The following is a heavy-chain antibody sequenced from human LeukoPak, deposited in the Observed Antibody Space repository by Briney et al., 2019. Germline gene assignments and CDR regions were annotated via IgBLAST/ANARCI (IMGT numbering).Heavy chain of an antibody. V-gene: IGHV4-34*01. J-gene: IGHJ5*02. CDR1: GGSFSGYY. D-gene: IGHD3-3*01. CDR3: ARGSQPYYDFCSGYFRKGSNWFDP. CDR2: INHSGST. Sequence: SETLSLTCAVYGGSFSGYYWSWIRQPPGKGLEWIGEINHSGSTNYNPSLKSRVTISVDTSKNQFSLKLSSVTAADTAVYYCARGSQPYYDFCSGYFRKGSNWFDPWGKGTLVTVSS.